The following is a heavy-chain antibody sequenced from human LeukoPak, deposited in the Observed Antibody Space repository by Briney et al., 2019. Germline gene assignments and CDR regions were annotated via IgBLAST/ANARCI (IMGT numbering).Heavy chain of an antibody. CDR2: IIPILGIA. Sequence: SVKVSCKASGGTFSSYAISWVRQAPGQGLEWMGRIIPILGIANNAQKFRGRVTITADKSTSTAYMELSSLRSEDTAVYYCASSARVGATRGFDYWGQGTLVTVSS. V-gene: IGHV1-69*04. CDR3: ASSARVGATRGFDY. CDR1: GGTFSSYA. J-gene: IGHJ4*02. D-gene: IGHD1-26*01.